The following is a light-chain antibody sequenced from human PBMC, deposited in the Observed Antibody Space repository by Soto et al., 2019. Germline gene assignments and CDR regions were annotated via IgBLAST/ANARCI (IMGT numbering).Light chain of an antibody. Sequence: DIQMTQSPSSLSASVGERVTITCQASQDISNYLNWYQQKPGKAPKLLIYDASSLESGVPQRFSGSGSGTEFTLTISSLQPEDFAVYYCQQYNNWPPWTFGQGTKVDIK. CDR1: QDISNY. V-gene: IGKV1-33*01. CDR3: QQYNNWPPWT. CDR2: DAS. J-gene: IGKJ1*01.